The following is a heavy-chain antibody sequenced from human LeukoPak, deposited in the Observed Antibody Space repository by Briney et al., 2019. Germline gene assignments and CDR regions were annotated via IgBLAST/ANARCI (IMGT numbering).Heavy chain of an antibody. CDR3: AKVAVGVTKSFDY. D-gene: IGHD1-26*01. CDR2: FYHSGIT. CDR1: GGSISSGYY. Sequence: SETLSLTCTVSGGSISSGYYWGWIRQPPGKGLEWIGSFYHSGITYYNPSLKSRVTISVDTSKNQFSLKLRSVTAADTAVYYCAKVAVGVTKSFDYWGQGTLVTVSS. J-gene: IGHJ4*02. V-gene: IGHV4-38-2*02.